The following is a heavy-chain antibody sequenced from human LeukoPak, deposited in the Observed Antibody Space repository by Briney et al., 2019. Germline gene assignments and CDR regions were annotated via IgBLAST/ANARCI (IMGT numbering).Heavy chain of an antibody. CDR1: GGSINSYY. CDR2: IYYSGST. V-gene: IGHV4-59*01. D-gene: IGHD1-1*01. J-gene: IGHJ3*02. Sequence: KTSETLSLTCTVSGGSINSYYWSWIRQPPGKGLEWIGYIYYSGSTNYNPSLKSRVTISVDTSKNQFSLKLSSVTAADTAVYYCARETTYPLDAFDIWGQGTMVTVSS. CDR3: ARETTYPLDAFDI.